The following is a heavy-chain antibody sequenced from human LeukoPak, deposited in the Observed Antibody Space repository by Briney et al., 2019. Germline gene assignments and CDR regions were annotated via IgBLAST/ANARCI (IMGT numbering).Heavy chain of an antibody. CDR2: ISGSGGNT. Sequence: QPGGSLRLSCVASGITFGSYVMSWVREAPGKGLEWASSISGSGGNTYYGDSVKGRLTISRDNSKNTMYVQMNSLRAEDTAVYYCAKGRVCGGGTCYPFDIWGQGTMVTVSS. CDR3: AKGRVCGGGTCYPFDI. J-gene: IGHJ3*02. V-gene: IGHV3-23*01. CDR1: GITFGSYV. D-gene: IGHD2-15*01.